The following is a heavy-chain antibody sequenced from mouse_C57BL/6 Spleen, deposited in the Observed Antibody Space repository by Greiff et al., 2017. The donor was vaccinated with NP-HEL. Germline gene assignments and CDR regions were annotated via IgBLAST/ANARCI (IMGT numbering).Heavy chain of an antibody. D-gene: IGHD2-10*02. Sequence: VQLQQSGPELVKPGASVKMSCKASGYTFTDYNMHWVKQSHGKSLEWIGYINPNNGGTSYNQKFKGKATLTVNKSSSTAYMELRSLTSEDSAVYYCARGMYGLPPWFAYWGQGTLVTVSA. CDR1: GYTFTDYN. J-gene: IGHJ3*01. V-gene: IGHV1-22*01. CDR2: INPNNGGT. CDR3: ARGMYGLPPWFAY.